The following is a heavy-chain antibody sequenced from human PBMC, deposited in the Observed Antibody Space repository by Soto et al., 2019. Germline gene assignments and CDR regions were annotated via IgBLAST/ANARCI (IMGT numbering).Heavy chain of an antibody. CDR2: IIPIFGTA. CDR3: ARDCTNGVCPYGMDV. J-gene: IGHJ6*02. Sequence: SVKVSCKASGGTFSSYAISWVRQAPGQGLEWMGGIIPIFGTANYAQKFQGRVTITADESTSTAYMELSSLRSEDTAVYYCARDCTNGVCPYGMDVWGQGTTVTVSS. CDR1: GGTFSSYA. V-gene: IGHV1-69*13. D-gene: IGHD2-8*01.